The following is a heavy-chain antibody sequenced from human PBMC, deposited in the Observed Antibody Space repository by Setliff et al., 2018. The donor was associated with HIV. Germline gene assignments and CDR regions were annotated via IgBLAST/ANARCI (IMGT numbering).Heavy chain of an antibody. CDR1: GYTFTTYG. V-gene: IGHV1-18*01. CDR3: ARLGSGWSDSYYYAMDI. D-gene: IGHD6-19*01. J-gene: IGHJ6*02. Sequence: ASVKVSCKASGYTFTTYGISWVRQAPGHGLEWMGWISPNFGHTNYAQDFLGRVTLTIDTSTSRAYMELRSLRSDDTAVYFCARLGSGWSDSYYYAMDIWGQGTTVTVSS. CDR2: ISPNFGHT.